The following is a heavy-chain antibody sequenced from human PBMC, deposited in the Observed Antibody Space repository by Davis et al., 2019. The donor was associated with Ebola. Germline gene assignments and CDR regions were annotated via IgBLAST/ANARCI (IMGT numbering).Heavy chain of an antibody. V-gene: IGHV1-8*01. CDR3: TREWELLRGYFDY. CDR1: GYTFTSYD. CDR2: MNPNSGNT. J-gene: IGHJ4*02. D-gene: IGHD1-26*01. Sequence: AASVKVSCKASGYTFTSYDINWVRQATGQGLEWMGWMNPNSGNTGYAQKFQGRVTITADESTRTAYMELRSLKSDDTAVYYCTREWELLRGYFDYWGQGTPVTVSS.